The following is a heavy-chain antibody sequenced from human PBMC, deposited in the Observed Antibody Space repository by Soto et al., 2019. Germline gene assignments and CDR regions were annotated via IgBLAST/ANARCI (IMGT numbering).Heavy chain of an antibody. D-gene: IGHD6-6*01. Sequence: SETLSLTCTVSGGSLGSGDYYWTWIRQSPGKGLEWIGYIYSSGTTYYNASLKSRVSMSMDTSKNQFSLKLSSVTAADTAVYYCASVEYSSSSGWFDPWGQGTLVTVSS. CDR3: ASVEYSSSSGWFDP. CDR1: GGSLGSGDYY. CDR2: IYSSGTT. V-gene: IGHV4-30-4*02. J-gene: IGHJ5*02.